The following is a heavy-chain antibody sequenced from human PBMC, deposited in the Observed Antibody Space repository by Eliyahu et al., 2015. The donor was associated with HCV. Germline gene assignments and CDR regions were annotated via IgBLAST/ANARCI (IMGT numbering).Heavy chain of an antibody. D-gene: IGHD2-2*01. J-gene: IGHJ6*03. CDR1: GFPFDXYA. CDR2: ISWNSGSI. V-gene: IGHV3-9*01. Sequence: EVQLVESGGGLVQPGRSLRLSCAASGFPFDXYAMHWVXQAPGKGLXWVSGISWNSGSIGYADSVKGRFTISRDNAKNSLYLQMNSLRAEDTALYYCAKGPPYCSSTSCAGYYYYYYMDVWGKGTTVTVSS. CDR3: AKGPPYCSSTSCAGYYYYYYMDV.